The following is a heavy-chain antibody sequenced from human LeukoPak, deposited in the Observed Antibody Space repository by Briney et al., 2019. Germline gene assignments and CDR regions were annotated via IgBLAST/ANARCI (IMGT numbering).Heavy chain of an antibody. Sequence: GASVKVSCKASGYTFTGYYMHWVRQAPGQGLEWMGWISAYNGNTNYAQKLQGRVTMTTDTSTSTAYMELRSLRSDDTAVYYCARVMGVAGYDAFDIWGQGTMVTVSS. V-gene: IGHV1-18*04. D-gene: IGHD6-19*01. CDR2: ISAYNGNT. J-gene: IGHJ3*02. CDR1: GYTFTGYY. CDR3: ARVMGVAGYDAFDI.